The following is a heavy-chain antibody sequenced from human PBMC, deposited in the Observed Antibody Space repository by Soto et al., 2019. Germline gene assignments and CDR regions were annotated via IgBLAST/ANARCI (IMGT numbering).Heavy chain of an antibody. CDR1: GLSINSNYF. D-gene: IGHD1-26*01. CDR2: IYFGGNT. CDR3: ARREIQGPIDY. V-gene: IGHV4-39*01. Sequence: SETLSLTCAVSGLSINSNYFWGWIRQTPGRGLEWIGSIYFGGNTYYTPSLKSRVTISADLSKNQFSLELDSVTAADTAVYYCARREIQGPIDYWGQGTLVTVSS. J-gene: IGHJ4*02.